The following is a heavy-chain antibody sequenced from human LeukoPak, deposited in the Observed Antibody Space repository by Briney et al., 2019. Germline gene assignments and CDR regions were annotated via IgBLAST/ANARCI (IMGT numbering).Heavy chain of an antibody. V-gene: IGHV3-23*01. D-gene: IGHD1-1*01. J-gene: IGHJ4*02. CDR1: GFTFSSYG. Sequence: PGGSLRLSCAASGFTFSSYGMSWVRQAPGKGLEWVSAISGSGGSTYYADSVKGRFTISRDNAKNSLYLQMNSLRAEDTAVYYCVRDRGTRLERRSWVYWGQGTLVTVSS. CDR2: ISGSGGST. CDR3: VRDRGTRLERRSWVY.